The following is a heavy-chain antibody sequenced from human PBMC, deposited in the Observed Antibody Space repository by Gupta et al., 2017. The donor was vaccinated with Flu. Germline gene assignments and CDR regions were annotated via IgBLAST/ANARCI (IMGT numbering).Heavy chain of an antibody. Sequence: ECVSSISHTGSSTYYRDSVKGRFTSSRDNSKNTLYLEMNSLRAENTAIYYGAKDLLSGSSSTQTYFYDYGKDGWGQGTTVTVSS. D-gene: IGHD5-12*01. J-gene: IGHJ6*02. V-gene: IGHV3-23*01. CDR3: AKDLLSGSSSTQTYFYDYGKDG. CDR2: ISHTGSST.